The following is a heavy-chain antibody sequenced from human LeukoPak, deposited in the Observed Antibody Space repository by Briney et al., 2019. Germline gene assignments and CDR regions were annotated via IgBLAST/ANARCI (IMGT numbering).Heavy chain of an antibody. Sequence: SETLSLTCTVSGGSISSYYWSWIRQPPGKGLEWIGYIYYSGSTNYNPSLKSRITISVDTSKNQFSLKLSSVTAADTAVYYCARCGGDCYYSPAFDIWGQGTMVTVSS. CDR2: IYYSGST. J-gene: IGHJ3*02. CDR3: ARCGGDCYYSPAFDI. D-gene: IGHD2-21*02. V-gene: IGHV4-59*01. CDR1: GGSISSYY.